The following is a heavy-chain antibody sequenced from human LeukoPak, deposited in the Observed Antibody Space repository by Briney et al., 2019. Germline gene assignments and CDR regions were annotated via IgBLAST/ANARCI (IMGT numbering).Heavy chain of an antibody. J-gene: IGHJ6*02. CDR2: IIPIFGIA. D-gene: IGHD3-3*01. CDR1: GGTFSSYA. CDR3: ACPVLRFLEWSHVDYYYGMDV. Sequence: SVKVSCKASGGTFSSYAISWVRQAPGQGLEWMGRIIPIFGIANYAQKFQGRVTITADKSTSTAYMELSSLRSEDTAVYYCACPVLRFLEWSHVDYYYGMDVWGQGTTVTVSS. V-gene: IGHV1-69*04.